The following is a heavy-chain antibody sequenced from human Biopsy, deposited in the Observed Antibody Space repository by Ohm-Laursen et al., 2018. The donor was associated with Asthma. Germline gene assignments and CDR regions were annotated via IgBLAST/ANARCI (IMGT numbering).Heavy chain of an antibody. Sequence: VKISCKASGGTFSSYAISWVRQAPGQGLEWMGGIIPIFGTANYAQKFQGRVTITADESTSTAYTELSSLRSEDTAVYYCARSSHINWGGYFDYWGQGTLVTVSS. J-gene: IGHJ4*02. D-gene: IGHD7-27*01. CDR2: IIPIFGTA. V-gene: IGHV1-69*13. CDR1: GGTFSSYA. CDR3: ARSSHINWGGYFDY.